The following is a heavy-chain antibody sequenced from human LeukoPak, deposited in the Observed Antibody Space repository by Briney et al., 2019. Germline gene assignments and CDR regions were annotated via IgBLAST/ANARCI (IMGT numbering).Heavy chain of an antibody. V-gene: IGHV3-21*01. CDR1: GFTFSSYS. CDR3: ARGAYPYDFWSGYREYYYMDV. CDR2: ISSSSSYI. Sequence: PGGSLRLSCSASGFTFSSYSMNWVRQAPGKGLEWVPSISSSSSYIYYADSVKGRFTISRDNAKNSLYLQMNSLRAEDTAVYYCARGAYPYDFWSGYREYYYMDVWGKGTTVTVSS. J-gene: IGHJ6*03. D-gene: IGHD3-3*01.